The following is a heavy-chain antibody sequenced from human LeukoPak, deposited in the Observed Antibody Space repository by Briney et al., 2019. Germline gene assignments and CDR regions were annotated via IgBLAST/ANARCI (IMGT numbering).Heavy chain of an antibody. Sequence: SETLSLTCAVYGGSFSGYYWSWIRQPPGKGLEWIGEINHSGSTNYNPSLKSRVTISVDTSKNQFSLKLSSVTAADTAVYYCARGRLYCSSTSCYRYYFDYWGQGTLVTVSS. CDR1: GGSFSGYY. CDR2: INHSGST. J-gene: IGHJ4*02. CDR3: ARGRLYCSSTSCYRYYFDY. D-gene: IGHD2-2*01. V-gene: IGHV4-34*01.